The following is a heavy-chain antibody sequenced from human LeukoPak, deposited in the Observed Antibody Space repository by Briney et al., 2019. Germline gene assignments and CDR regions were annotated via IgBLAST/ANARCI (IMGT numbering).Heavy chain of an antibody. CDR2: IHHSGST. D-gene: IGHD3-22*01. Sequence: SETLSLTCIVSGYSISSGYYWGWIRQPPGKGLEWIGMIHHSGSTYYNPSLKSRVTISGDTSKNQFSLKLSSVTAADTAVYYCARDRGNYYDSSGYYYNWFDPWGQGTLVTVSS. CDR3: ARDRGNYYDSSGYYYNWFDP. J-gene: IGHJ5*02. V-gene: IGHV4-38-2*02. CDR1: GYSISSGYY.